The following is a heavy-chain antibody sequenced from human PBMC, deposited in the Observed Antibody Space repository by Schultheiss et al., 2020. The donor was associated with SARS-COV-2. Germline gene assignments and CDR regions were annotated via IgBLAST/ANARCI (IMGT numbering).Heavy chain of an antibody. J-gene: IGHJ2*01. D-gene: IGHD4-17*01. CDR1: GGSISSGDYY. Sequence: SETLSLTCTVSGGSISSGDYYWSWIRQPPGKGLEWIGYIYYSGSTYYNPSLKSRVTISVDTSKNQFSLKLSSVTAADTAVYYCARGAWDYGDDSHWYFDLWGRGTLVTVSS. V-gene: IGHV4-30-4*01. CDR2: IYYSGST. CDR3: ARGAWDYGDDSHWYFDL.